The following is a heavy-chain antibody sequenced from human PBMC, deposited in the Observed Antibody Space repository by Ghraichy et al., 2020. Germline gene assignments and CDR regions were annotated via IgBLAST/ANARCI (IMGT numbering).Heavy chain of an antibody. CDR1: GGSISSYY. V-gene: IGHV4-59*08. CDR2: IYYSGST. CDR3: ARHMAARSQGRIYWFDP. J-gene: IGHJ5*02. D-gene: IGHD6-6*01. Sequence: SETLSLTCTVSGGSISSYYWSWIRQPPGKGLEWIGYIYYSGSTNYNPSLKSRVTISVDTSKNQFSLKLSSVTAADTAVYYCARHMAARSQGRIYWFDPWGQGTLVTVSS.